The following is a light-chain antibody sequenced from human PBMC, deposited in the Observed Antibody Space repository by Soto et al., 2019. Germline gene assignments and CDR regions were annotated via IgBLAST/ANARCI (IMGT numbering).Light chain of an antibody. CDR1: QSLEYSDGKTY. Sequence: DAVLTQSPLSLPVTPGQPASISCRSSQSLEYSDGKTYLNWYQQRPGQSPRRLIYKVSNLDFGVPDRFSGSGSGTAFTLEISRVEAEDVGVYYCMQGSYWPWTFGQGTKVEIK. J-gene: IGKJ1*01. CDR3: MQGSYWPWT. CDR2: KVS. V-gene: IGKV2-30*01.